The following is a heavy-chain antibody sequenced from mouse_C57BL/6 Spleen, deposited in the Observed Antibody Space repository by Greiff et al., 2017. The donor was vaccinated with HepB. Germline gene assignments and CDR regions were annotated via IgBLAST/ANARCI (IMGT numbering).Heavy chain of an antibody. D-gene: IGHD3-2*02. CDR2: IYPGDGDT. CDR3: ARGQLRLPHAMDY. J-gene: IGHJ4*01. V-gene: IGHV1-80*01. CDR1: GYAFSSYW. Sequence: VQLQESGAELVKPGASVKISCKASGYAFSSYWMNWVKQRPGKGLEWIGQIYPGDGDTNYNGKFKGKATLTADKSSSTAYMQLSSLTSEDSAVYFCARGQLRLPHAMDYWGQGTSVTVSS.